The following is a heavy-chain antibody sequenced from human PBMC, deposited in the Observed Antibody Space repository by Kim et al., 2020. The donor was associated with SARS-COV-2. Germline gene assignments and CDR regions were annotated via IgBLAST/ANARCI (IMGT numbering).Heavy chain of an antibody. D-gene: IGHD3-10*01. CDR2: INHSGST. Sequence: SETLSLTCAVYGGSFSGYYWSWIRQPPGKGLEWIGEINHSGSTNYNPSLKSRVTISVDTSKNQFSLKLSSVTAADTAVYYCARGRGTWRLWVRWFDPWGQGTLVTVSS. CDR1: GGSFSGYY. V-gene: IGHV4-34*01. CDR3: ARGRGTWRLWVRWFDP. J-gene: IGHJ5*02.